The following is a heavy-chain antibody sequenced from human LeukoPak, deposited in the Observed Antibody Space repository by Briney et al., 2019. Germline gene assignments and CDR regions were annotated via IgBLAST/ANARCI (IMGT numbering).Heavy chain of an antibody. CDR1: GGSVSSGSYY. CDR2: IYYSGST. Sequence: SETLSLTCTVSGGSVSSGSYYWSRIRQPPGKGLEWIGYIYYSGSTNYNPSLKSRVTISVDTSKNQFSLKLSSVTAADTAVYYCARGYAIFDYWGQGTLVTVSS. J-gene: IGHJ4*02. V-gene: IGHV4-61*01. CDR3: ARGYAIFDY. D-gene: IGHD2-2*01.